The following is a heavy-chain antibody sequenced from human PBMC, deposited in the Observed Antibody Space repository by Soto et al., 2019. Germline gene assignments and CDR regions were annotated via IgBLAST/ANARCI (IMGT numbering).Heavy chain of an antibody. CDR2: LYYTGST. Sequence: QVQLQESGPGLVKPSQTLSLTCRVSGGSISRGGYYWSWIRQHPGKGLEWTGYLYYTGSTSDNPSLKTRLNLTVDMSKNQFSLKLSSVTAEDTAGYYCARFRGWPTYYFDYWGQGTLVTVSS. V-gene: IGHV4-31*03. J-gene: IGHJ4*02. CDR1: GGSISRGGYY. D-gene: IGHD6-19*01. CDR3: ARFRGWPTYYFDY.